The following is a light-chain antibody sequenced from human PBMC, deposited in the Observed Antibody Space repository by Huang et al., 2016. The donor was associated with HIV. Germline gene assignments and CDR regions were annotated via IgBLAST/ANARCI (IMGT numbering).Light chain of an antibody. J-gene: IGKJ4*01. V-gene: IGKV1-39*01. Sequence: DIQMTQSPSSLSASVGERITIPCRASQSINSNLNWYQQKPGKAPMVLIYAASRLQSWVPSRFSGSGSWTDFTLTINSLQPEDFAIYYCQQSYNTPLTFGGGTRLEIK. CDR2: AAS. CDR3: QQSYNTPLT. CDR1: QSINSN.